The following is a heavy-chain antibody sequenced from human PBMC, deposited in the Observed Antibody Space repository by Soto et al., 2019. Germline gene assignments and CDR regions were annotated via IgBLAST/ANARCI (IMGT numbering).Heavy chain of an antibody. CDR3: AHRKDSRDYYYRFAY. Sequence: SGPTLVNPTQTLTLTGTFPGFSLSTSGVGVGWIRQPPGKALEWLALIYWNDDKRYSPSLKSRLTITKDTSKNQVVLTMTNMDTVDTATYYCAHRKDSRDYYYRFAYWGQGTLVTVSS. J-gene: IGHJ4*02. V-gene: IGHV2-5*01. CDR1: GFSLSTSGVG. D-gene: IGHD3-22*01. CDR2: IYWNDDK.